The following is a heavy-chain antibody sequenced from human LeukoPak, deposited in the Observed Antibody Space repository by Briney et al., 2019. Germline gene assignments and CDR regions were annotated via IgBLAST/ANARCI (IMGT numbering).Heavy chain of an antibody. CDR1: GYTFTSYG. CDR3: ARSAGIMIVVAYQGFDY. J-gene: IGHJ4*02. CDR2: ISAYNGNT. Sequence: ASVKVSCKASGYTFTSYGISWVRQAPGQGLEWMGWISAYNGNTNYAQKLQGRVTMTTDTSTSTAYMELRSLSSDDPAAYYCARSAGIMIVVAYQGFDYWGQGTLVTVSS. V-gene: IGHV1-18*01. D-gene: IGHD3-22*01.